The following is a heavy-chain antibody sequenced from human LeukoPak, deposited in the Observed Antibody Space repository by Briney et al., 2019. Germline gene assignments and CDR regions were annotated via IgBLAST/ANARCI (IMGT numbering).Heavy chain of an antibody. D-gene: IGHD3-22*01. CDR2: IYYSGST. J-gene: IGHJ4*02. Sequence: PSETLSLTCTVSGGSISSSSYYWGWIRQPPGKGLEWIGSIYYSGSTNYNPSLKSRVTISVDTSKNQFSLKLSSVTAADTAVYYCAISQWLRVGSIDYWGQGTLVTVSS. CDR3: AISQWLRVGSIDY. V-gene: IGHV4-39*07. CDR1: GGSISSSSYY.